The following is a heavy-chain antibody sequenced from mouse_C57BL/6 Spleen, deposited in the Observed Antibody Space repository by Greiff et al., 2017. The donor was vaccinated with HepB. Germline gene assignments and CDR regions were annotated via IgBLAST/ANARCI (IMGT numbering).Heavy chain of an antibody. V-gene: IGHV1-81*01. D-gene: IGHD1-1*01. Sequence: QVQLQQSGAELARPGASVKLSCKASGYTFTSYGISWVKQRTGQGLEWIGEIYPRSGNTYYNEKFKGKATLTADKSSSTAYMELRSLTSEDSAVYFWARAYGSSYGGWYFDVWGTGTTVTVSS. CDR3: ARAYGSSYGGWYFDV. J-gene: IGHJ1*03. CDR1: GYTFTSYG. CDR2: IYPRSGNT.